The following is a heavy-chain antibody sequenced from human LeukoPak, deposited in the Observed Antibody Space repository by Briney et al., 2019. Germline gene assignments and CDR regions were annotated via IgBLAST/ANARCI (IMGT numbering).Heavy chain of an antibody. Sequence: GASVKVSCKASGYTFTGYYMHWVRQAPGQGLEWMGWINPNSGGTNYAQKFQGRVTMTRDTSISTAYMELSRLRSDDTAVCYCARVGQQLDGNAFDIWGQGTMVTVSS. V-gene: IGHV1-2*02. CDR3: ARVGQQLDGNAFDI. CDR2: INPNSGGT. D-gene: IGHD6-13*01. J-gene: IGHJ3*02. CDR1: GYTFTGYY.